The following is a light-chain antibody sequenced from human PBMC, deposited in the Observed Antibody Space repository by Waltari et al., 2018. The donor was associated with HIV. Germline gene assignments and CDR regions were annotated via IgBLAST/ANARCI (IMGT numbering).Light chain of an antibody. V-gene: IGKV1-39*01. CDR3: QQSHSSPIT. CDR2: AAS. CDR1: QSIGTY. Sequence: DIQMTQSPSSLSASVGDSVTITCRASQSIGTYVNWYQQRPGEAPNLLIFAASTLQSGVPSRFSGSGSGTDFTLTISSLQPEDFATYYCQQSHSSPITFGQGTRLE. J-gene: IGKJ5*01.